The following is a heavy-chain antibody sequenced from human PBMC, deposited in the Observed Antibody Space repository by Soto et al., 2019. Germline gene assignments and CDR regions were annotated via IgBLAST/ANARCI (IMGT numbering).Heavy chain of an antibody. CDR3: ARVLLPLVVPAAMRRLLNWFDP. Sequence: SETLSLTCAVYGGSFSGYYWSWIRQPPGKGLEWIGEINHSGSTNYNPSLKSRVNISVDTSKNQFSLKLSSVTAADTAVYYCARVLLPLVVPAAMRRLLNWFDPWGQGTLVTVSS. D-gene: IGHD2-2*01. CDR2: INHSGST. V-gene: IGHV4-34*01. J-gene: IGHJ5*02. CDR1: GGSFSGYY.